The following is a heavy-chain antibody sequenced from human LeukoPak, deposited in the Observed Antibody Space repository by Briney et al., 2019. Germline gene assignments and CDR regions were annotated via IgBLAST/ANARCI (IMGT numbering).Heavy chain of an antibody. CDR2: IKQDGREK. D-gene: IGHD2-2*01. CDR1: GFTFSSYW. V-gene: IGHV3-7*03. J-gene: IGHJ4*02. Sequence: GGSLRLSYAASGFTFSSYWMSWVRQAPGKGVGGVAKIKQDGREKYYVDSVKGGFTISRDNAKNSLYLQMNSLRAEDTAVYYCAREEDIVVVPAAMHYWGQGTLVTVSS. CDR3: AREEDIVVVPAAMHY.